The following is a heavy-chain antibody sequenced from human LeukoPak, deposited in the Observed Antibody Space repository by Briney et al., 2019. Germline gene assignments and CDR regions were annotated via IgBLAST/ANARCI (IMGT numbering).Heavy chain of an antibody. CDR3: TTTGNYLRYNWFDP. V-gene: IGHV1-24*01. CDR2: SDPDDGET. Sequence: ASVKVSCKVSGNTLTELSMHWVRQAPGKGLEWMGGSDPDDGETVYAQKFQGRVTMTEDTSTDTAYMELSSLRSEDTAVYYCTTTGNYLRYNWFDPWGQGALVTVSS. CDR1: GNTLTELS. D-gene: IGHD1-7*01. J-gene: IGHJ5*02.